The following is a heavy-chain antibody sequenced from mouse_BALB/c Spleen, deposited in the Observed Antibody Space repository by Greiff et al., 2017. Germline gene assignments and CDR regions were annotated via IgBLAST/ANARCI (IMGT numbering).Heavy chain of an antibody. Sequence: VQLQQPGAELVRPGASVKLSCKASGYTFTSYWINWVKQRPGQGLEWIGNIYPSDSYTNYNQKFKDKATLTVDKSSSTAYMQLSSPTSEDSAVYYCTRGVRLYYAMDYWGQGTSVTVSS. CDR3: TRGVRLYYAMDY. CDR1: GYTFTSYW. CDR2: IYPSDSYT. D-gene: IGHD2-14*01. J-gene: IGHJ4*01. V-gene: IGHV1-69*02.